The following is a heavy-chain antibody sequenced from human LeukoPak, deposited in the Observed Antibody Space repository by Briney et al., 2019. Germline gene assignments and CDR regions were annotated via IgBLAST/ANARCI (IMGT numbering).Heavy chain of an antibody. CDR2: INKDGSEE. J-gene: IGHJ6*02. D-gene: IGHD2-15*01. CDR3: ARDLRSNTFSDYYGVDV. V-gene: IGHV3-7*01. Sequence: GGSLRLSCAASGFSVSSAWMRWVRQSPGKGLEWVANINKDGSEEYYVDSVRGRFTISRDNGKNSLNLQMNSLRVEDTAVYYCARDLRSNTFSDYYGVDVWGQGTTVTVSS. CDR1: GFSVSSAW.